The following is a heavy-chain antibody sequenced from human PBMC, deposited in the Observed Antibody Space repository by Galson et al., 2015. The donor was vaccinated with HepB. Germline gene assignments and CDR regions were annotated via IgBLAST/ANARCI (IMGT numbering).Heavy chain of an antibody. CDR3: ARDGSIGSTSYGMDV. CDR2: ISSSSTYI. CDR1: GFTFSSYI. J-gene: IGHJ6*02. D-gene: IGHD2-2*01. Sequence: SLRLSCAASGFTFSSYIMNWVHQAPGKGLEWVSSISSSSTYIYYADSVRGRFTISRDNAKNSLFLQMNSLRAEDTAVYYCARDGSIGSTSYGMDVWGQGTTVTVSS. V-gene: IGHV3-21*01.